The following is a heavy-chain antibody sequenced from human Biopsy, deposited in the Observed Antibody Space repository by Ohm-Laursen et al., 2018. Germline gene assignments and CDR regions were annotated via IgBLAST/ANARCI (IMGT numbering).Heavy chain of an antibody. CDR2: IRPLNGDT. Sequence: SSVKVSCKASGYTFTGQYLHWVRQVPGQGLEWTGWIRPLNGDTKYGQKFQDRVTMTTDTSTSTVYMELTSLRSDDTAVYYCARGEVTFGELIVSLDSWGQGTLVTVSS. CDR1: GYTFTGQY. CDR3: ARGEVTFGELIVSLDS. V-gene: IGHV1-18*01. J-gene: IGHJ4*02. D-gene: IGHD3-16*02.